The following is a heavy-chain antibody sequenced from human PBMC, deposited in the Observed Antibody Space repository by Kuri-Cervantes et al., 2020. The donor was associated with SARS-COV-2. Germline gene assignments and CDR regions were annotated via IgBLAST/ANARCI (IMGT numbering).Heavy chain of an antibody. Sequence: GGSLRLSCKGSGYSFTSYWIGWVRQMPGKGLEWMGIIYHGDSDTRYSPSFQGQVTISADKSISTAYLQWSSLKASDTAMYYCARLGDGEYCSGGSCYPWYFDYWGQGTLVTVSS. V-gene: IGHV5-51*01. D-gene: IGHD2-15*01. CDR2: IYHGDSDT. CDR3: ARLGDGEYCSGGSCYPWYFDY. CDR1: GYSFTSYW. J-gene: IGHJ4*02.